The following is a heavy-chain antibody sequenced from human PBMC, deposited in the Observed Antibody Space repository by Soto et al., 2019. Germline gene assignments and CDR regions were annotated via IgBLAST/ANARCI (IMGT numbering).Heavy chain of an antibody. CDR1: GFTFSSYA. V-gene: IGHV3-23*01. Sequence: GGSLRLSCAASGFTFSSYAMSWVRQAPGKGLEWVSAISGSGGSTYYADSVKGRFTISRDNSKNTLYLQMNSLRAEDTAVYYCAKGFRYDSSGYRDPWGQGTLVTVSS. J-gene: IGHJ5*02. CDR3: AKGFRYDSSGYRDP. D-gene: IGHD3-22*01. CDR2: ISGSGGST.